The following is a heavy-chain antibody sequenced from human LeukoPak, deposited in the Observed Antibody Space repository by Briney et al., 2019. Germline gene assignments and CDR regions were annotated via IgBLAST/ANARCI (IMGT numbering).Heavy chain of an antibody. CDR1: GGTISSYA. CDR2: IIPIFGTA. J-gene: IGHJ4*02. CDR3: ARDLGGVPAANFGDYARFDY. D-gene: IGHD2-2*01. Sequence: SVKVSCKASGGTISSYAISWVRQAPGQGLEWMGRIIPIFGTANYAQKFQGRVTITTDESTSTAYMELSSLRSEDTAVYYCARDLGGVPAANFGDYARFDYWGQGTLVTVSS. V-gene: IGHV1-69*05.